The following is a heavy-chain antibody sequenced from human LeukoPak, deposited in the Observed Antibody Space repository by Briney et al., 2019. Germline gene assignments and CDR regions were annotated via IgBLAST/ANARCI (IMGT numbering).Heavy chain of an antibody. CDR3: ATTGNLRYQNYFDY. CDR2: ISWNSGSI. Sequence: GRSLRLSCAASGFTFDDYTMHWVRQAPGKGLEWVSGISWNSGSIGYAGSVKGRFTISRDNAKKSLNLQMNSLRAEDTALYYCATTGNLRYQNYFDYWGQGTLVTVS. CDR1: GFTFDDYT. D-gene: IGHD1-1*01. J-gene: IGHJ4*02. V-gene: IGHV3-9*01.